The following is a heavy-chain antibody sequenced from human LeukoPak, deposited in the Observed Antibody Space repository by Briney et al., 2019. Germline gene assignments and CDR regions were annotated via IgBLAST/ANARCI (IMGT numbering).Heavy chain of an antibody. J-gene: IGHJ6*03. Sequence: SETLSLTCTVSGGSISSSSYYWGWIRQPPGKGLEWIGSMFYSGTTYYNPSLKSRVTISVDTSKNQFSLKLSSVTAADTAVYYCATNYGSGSTFGAYYYYYMDVWGKGTTVTVSS. D-gene: IGHD3-10*01. CDR2: MFYSGTT. V-gene: IGHV4-39*01. CDR3: ATNYGSGSTFGAYYYYYMDV. CDR1: GGSISSSSYY.